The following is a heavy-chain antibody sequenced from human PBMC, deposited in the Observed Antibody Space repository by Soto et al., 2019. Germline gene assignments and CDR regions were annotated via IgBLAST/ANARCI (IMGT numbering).Heavy chain of an antibody. V-gene: IGHV3-23*01. CDR1: GFIFSRYV. D-gene: IGHD4-17*01. CDR3: AKESKGRTVTKQFDY. J-gene: IGHJ4*02. CDR2: ISDSGGYT. Sequence: EVQLLESGGGLVQPGGSLRLSCVASGFIFSRYVMNWVRQAPGKWLEWVSAISDSGGYTYYADSVKGRFTISRDNSKNTLYLQLNRLRAEDTAVYYCAKESKGRTVTKQFDYWGQGTLVTVSS.